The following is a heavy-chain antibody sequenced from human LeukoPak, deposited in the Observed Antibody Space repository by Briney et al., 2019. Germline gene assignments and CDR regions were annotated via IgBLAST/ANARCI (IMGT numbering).Heavy chain of an antibody. Sequence: GGSLRLSCAASGFTFGSYAMSWVRQAPGKGLEWVSAISGSGGSTYYADSVKGRFTISRDNSKNTLYLQMNSLRAEDTAVYYCAKGIWFGELFPIDPWGQGTLVTVSS. D-gene: IGHD3-10*01. CDR1: GFTFGSYA. CDR2: ISGSGGST. J-gene: IGHJ5*02. CDR3: AKGIWFGELFPIDP. V-gene: IGHV3-23*01.